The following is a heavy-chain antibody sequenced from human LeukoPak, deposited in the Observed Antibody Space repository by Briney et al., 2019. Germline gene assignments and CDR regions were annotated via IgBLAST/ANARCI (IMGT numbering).Heavy chain of an antibody. Sequence: SETLSLTCSVSGGSISGYYWTWVRQPPGKGLEWIGQIHYSGRADYYPSLKSRITMSVDTSRNQISLKLSSVTAADTAIYYCVRFGVNYDMDVWGQGTTVTVFS. CDR2: IHYSGRA. CDR1: GGSISGYY. CDR3: VRFGVNYDMDV. J-gene: IGHJ6*02. V-gene: IGHV4-59*01. D-gene: IGHD3-16*01.